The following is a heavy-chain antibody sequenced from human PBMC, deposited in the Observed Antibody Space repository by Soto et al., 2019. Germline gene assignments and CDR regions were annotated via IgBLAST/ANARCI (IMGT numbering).Heavy chain of an antibody. CDR1: GGLFSSHG. V-gene: IGHV1-18*01. J-gene: IGHJ6*02. CDR3: ARGGGTPGVPGGYSSVMDV. CDR2: ISAYNGNT. D-gene: IGHD3-10*01. Sequence: GASVKVSCKASGGLFSSHGISWVRQAPGQGLEWMGWISAYNGNTNYAQKLQGGVTMTTDTSTSTAYMELRSLRSDDTAGYYCARGGGTPGVPGGYSSVMDVWAQGPTVPVSS.